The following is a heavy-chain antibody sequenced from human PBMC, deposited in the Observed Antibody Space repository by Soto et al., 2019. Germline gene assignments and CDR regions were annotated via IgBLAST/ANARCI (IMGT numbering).Heavy chain of an antibody. J-gene: IGHJ4*02. Sequence: GASVKVSCKASGYTFTSYGISWVRQAPGQGLEWMGWISAYNGNTNYAQKLQGRVTMTTDTSTSTVYMELSSLRSEDTAVYYCARNYYDSSGYYYVDGWYFDYWAQGTLVTVSS. V-gene: IGHV1-18*01. CDR1: GYTFTSYG. D-gene: IGHD3-22*01. CDR3: ARNYYDSSGYYYVDGWYFDY. CDR2: ISAYNGNT.